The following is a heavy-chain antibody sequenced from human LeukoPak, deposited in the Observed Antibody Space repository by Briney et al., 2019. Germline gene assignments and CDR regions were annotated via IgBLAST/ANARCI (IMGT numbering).Heavy chain of an antibody. J-gene: IGHJ4*02. CDR3: ARNSVAMHDY. V-gene: IGHV4-59*08. CDR1: GGSISRYY. CDR2: IYYSGST. D-gene: IGHD2-21*01. Sequence: NPSEPLSLTCTVSGGSISRYYWSWIRQPPGKGLEWIGYIYYSGSTNYNPSLKSRVTISVDTSKNQFSLKLSSVTAADTAVYYCARNSVAMHDYWGQGTLVTVSS.